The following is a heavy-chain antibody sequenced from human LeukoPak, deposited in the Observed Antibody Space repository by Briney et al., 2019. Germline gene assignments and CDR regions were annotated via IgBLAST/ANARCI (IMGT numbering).Heavy chain of an antibody. CDR1: GFTFSSYW. CDR2: IKQDGSEK. CDR3: ARSMIVVVITDDAFDI. D-gene: IGHD3-22*01. V-gene: IGHV3-7*01. J-gene: IGHJ3*02. Sequence: GGSLSLSCAASGFTFSSYWMSWVRQAPGKGLEWVANIKQDGSEKYYVDSVKGRFTISRDNAKNSLYLQMNSLRAEDTAGYYCARSMIVVVITDDAFDIWGQGTMVTVSS.